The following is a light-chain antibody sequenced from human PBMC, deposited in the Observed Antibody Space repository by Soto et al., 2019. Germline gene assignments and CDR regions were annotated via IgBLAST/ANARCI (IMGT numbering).Light chain of an antibody. CDR3: QQYDNLSWT. J-gene: IGKJ1*01. CDR1: QSVTSNY. V-gene: IGKV3-20*01. Sequence: ERVMTQSPATLSVSPGERATLSCWASQSVTSNYLAWYQQKPGQAPRLLIYGASNRATGTPDRFSGSGSGTDFTLTISRLEPEDFAVYFCQQYDNLSWTFGQGNKVDIK. CDR2: GAS.